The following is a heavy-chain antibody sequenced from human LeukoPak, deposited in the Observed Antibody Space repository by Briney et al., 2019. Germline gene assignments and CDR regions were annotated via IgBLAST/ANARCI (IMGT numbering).Heavy chain of an antibody. D-gene: IGHD5-12*01. Sequence: GGSLRLSCAASGFTFRSYAMQWVRQAPGKGLEWVSYITYNSGTIFYADSVKGRFTISRDNAKDSLYLQMSSLRDEDTAVYYCARDILTKQAYSGYDNWGQGTLVAVSS. CDR2: ITYNSGTI. J-gene: IGHJ4*02. CDR3: ARDILTKQAYSGYDN. V-gene: IGHV3-48*02. CDR1: GFTFRSYA.